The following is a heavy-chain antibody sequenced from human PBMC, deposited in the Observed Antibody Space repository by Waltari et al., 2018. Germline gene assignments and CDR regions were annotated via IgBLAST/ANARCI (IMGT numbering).Heavy chain of an antibody. J-gene: IGHJ3*02. CDR3: ARDRARQDAFDI. CDR2: ISSSSSYI. V-gene: IGHV3-21*01. Sequence: EVQLVESGGGLVKPGGSLRLSCAASGFTFSSYSMHWVRQAPGKGLEWVSSISSSSSYIYYADSVKGRFTISRDNAKNSLYLQMNSLRAEDTAVYYCARDRARQDAFDIWGQGTMVTVSS. D-gene: IGHD6-6*01. CDR1: GFTFSSYS.